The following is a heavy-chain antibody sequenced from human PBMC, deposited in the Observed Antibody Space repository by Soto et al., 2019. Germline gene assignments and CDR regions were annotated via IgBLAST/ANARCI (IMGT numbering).Heavy chain of an antibody. J-gene: IGHJ4*02. CDR3: XXXXXXXXXXXXFXX. CDR2: VSGSGITT. V-gene: IGHV3-23*01. CDR1: GFTLSNFA. Sequence: EVQLLESGGGLVQPGGSLRLSCAASGFTLSNFAMSWVRXXXXXXXXXVSGVSGSGITTKYADSVKGRFIISRDNPNNTXSLQMXXLXAXXXXXXXXXXXXXXXXXXXXFXXXGQGTLVTVSS.